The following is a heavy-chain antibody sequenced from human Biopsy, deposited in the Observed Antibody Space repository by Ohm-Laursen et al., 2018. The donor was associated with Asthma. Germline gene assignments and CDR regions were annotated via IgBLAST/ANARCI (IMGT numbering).Heavy chain of an antibody. Sequence: SLRLSCAVFGFTFSSYSMHWVRQAPGRGPEYVSFIATDGSNKFYADSVKGRFTVSRDNSKHTLYLHMTGLRADDTGVYYCVKDHSAGYYYFDDWGQGAQVTVSS. V-gene: IGHV3-64D*08. CDR3: VKDHSAGYYYFDD. D-gene: IGHD2-21*01. CDR2: IATDGSNK. J-gene: IGHJ4*02. CDR1: GFTFSSYS.